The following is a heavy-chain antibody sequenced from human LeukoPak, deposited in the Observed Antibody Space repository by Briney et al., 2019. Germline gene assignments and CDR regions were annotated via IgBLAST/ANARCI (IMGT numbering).Heavy chain of an antibody. CDR1: GGSISSSSYY. CDR3: AMAQGTSGDY. CDR2: IYYTGAT. J-gene: IGHJ4*02. D-gene: IGHD3-10*01. V-gene: IGHV4-39*02. Sequence: SETLSLTCTVSGGSISSSSYYWGWIRQPPGKGLEWIGSIYYTGATYRNPSLYSRVALSVDTSKNHFSLRLNSVTTADTAVYYCAMAQGTSGDYWGQGTLVTVSS.